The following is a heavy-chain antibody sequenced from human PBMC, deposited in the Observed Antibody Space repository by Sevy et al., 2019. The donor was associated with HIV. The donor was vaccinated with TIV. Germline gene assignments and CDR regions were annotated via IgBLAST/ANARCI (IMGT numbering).Heavy chain of an antibody. Sequence: GGSLRLSCAASGFDFSTYWMHWVRQAPGKGLVWVSRIMGDGSRRSHADSVKGRFTISRDNAKNTLYLQMNSLRAEDTALCFCARDPFGGYYFDHWGPGTLVTVSS. D-gene: IGHD3-16*01. V-gene: IGHV3-74*01. CDR3: ARDPFGGYYFDH. J-gene: IGHJ4*02. CDR1: GFDFSTYW. CDR2: IMGDGSRR.